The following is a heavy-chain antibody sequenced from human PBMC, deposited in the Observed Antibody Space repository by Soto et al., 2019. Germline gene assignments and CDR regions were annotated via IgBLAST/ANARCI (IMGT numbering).Heavy chain of an antibody. D-gene: IGHD3-9*01. V-gene: IGHV3-74*01. J-gene: IGHJ4*02. Sequence: EVQRVESGGGLVQPGGSPRLSCAASGFTFSTYWMHWVRQAPGQGLVWVSHIGPDGTSTGYADSVKGRFIISRDNAKNTLYLQMSSLRAEDTAVYYCARGIDYSFDYWGQGILATVSS. CDR2: IGPDGTST. CDR3: ARGIDYSFDY. CDR1: GFTFSTYW.